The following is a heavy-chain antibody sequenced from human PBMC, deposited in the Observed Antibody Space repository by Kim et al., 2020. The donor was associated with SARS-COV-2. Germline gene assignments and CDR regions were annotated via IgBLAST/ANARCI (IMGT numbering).Heavy chain of an antibody. Sequence: ASVKVSCKASGYTFTSYAMNWVRQAPGQGLEWMGWINTNTGNPTYAQGFTGRFVFSLDTSVSTAYLQISSLKAEDTAVYYCARDGNDYGDYQFDYWGQGTLVTVSS. D-gene: IGHD4-17*01. CDR3: ARDGNDYGDYQFDY. CDR1: GYTFTSYA. J-gene: IGHJ4*02. V-gene: IGHV7-4-1*02. CDR2: INTNTGNP.